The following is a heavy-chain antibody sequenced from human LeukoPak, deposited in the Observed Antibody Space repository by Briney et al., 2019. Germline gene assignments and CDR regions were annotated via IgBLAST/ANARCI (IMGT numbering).Heavy chain of an antibody. V-gene: IGHV4-59*08. CDR2: ISDIGSI. J-gene: IGHJ4*02. CDR3: AGHHPRNTVDF. Sequence: SETLSLTCAVSGGSISSYYWSWIRQPPGKGLEWNAYISDIGSINYNPSLKSRVTISLDTSKNQFSLKLSSVTAADTAVYYCAGHHPRNTVDFWGQGTLVTVSS. D-gene: IGHD2/OR15-2a*01. CDR1: GGSISSYY.